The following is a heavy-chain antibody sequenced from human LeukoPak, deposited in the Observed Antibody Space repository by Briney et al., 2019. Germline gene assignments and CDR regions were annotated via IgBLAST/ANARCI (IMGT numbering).Heavy chain of an antibody. CDR3: ARGDYSNYLED. CDR1: GGSIRGSY. Sequence: PSETLSLTXTVSGGSIRGSYWSWIRQPPGKGLEWIAYMYNSGSTNYNPSLKSRVTISIDTSKNQFSLKLSSLTAADTAIYYCARGDYSNYLEDWGQGTPVTVSS. V-gene: IGHV4-59*01. D-gene: IGHD4-11*01. J-gene: IGHJ4*02. CDR2: MYNSGST.